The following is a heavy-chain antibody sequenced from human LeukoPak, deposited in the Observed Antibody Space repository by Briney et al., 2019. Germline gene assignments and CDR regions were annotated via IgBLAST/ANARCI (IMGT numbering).Heavy chain of an antibody. J-gene: IGHJ6*03. V-gene: IGHV1-46*01. Sequence: GASVKVSCKASGYTFTSYYMHWVRQAPGQGLEWMGIINPSGGSTSYAQKFQGRVTMTRDTSTSTVYMELSSLRSEDTAVYYRASGMVVTPDEPIFYYYYYMDVWGKGTTVTVSS. CDR1: GYTFTSYY. CDR2: INPSGGST. D-gene: IGHD4-23*01. CDR3: ASGMVVTPDEPIFYYYYYMDV.